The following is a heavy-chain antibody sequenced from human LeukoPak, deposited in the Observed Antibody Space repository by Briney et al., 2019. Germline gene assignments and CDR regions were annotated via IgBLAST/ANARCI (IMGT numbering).Heavy chain of an antibody. CDR1: GFTFSDYY. V-gene: IGHV3-11*04. J-gene: IGHJ6*03. CDR3: AREGDTMVRGVISYYYYYMDV. CDR2: ISSIGSTI. Sequence: GGSLRLSCAASGFTFSDYYMSWIRQAPGKGLEWVSYISSIGSTIYYADSVKGRFTISRDNAKNSLYLQMNSLRAEDTAVYYCAREGDTMVRGVISYYYYYMDVWGKGTTVTVSS. D-gene: IGHD3-10*01.